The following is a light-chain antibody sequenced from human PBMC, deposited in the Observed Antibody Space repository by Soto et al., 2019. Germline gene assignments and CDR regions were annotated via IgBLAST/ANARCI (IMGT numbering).Light chain of an antibody. CDR2: GTS. Sequence: EIVMTQSPATLSVSPGERATLSCRASQSVSSNLAWYQQKPGQAPRLLIYGTSKRAAGIPDRFSGSGSGTDFTLTISRLEPEDFAAYYCQQYGSSGTFGQGTKVDIK. V-gene: IGKV3-20*01. CDR1: QSVSSN. J-gene: IGKJ1*01. CDR3: QQYGSSGT.